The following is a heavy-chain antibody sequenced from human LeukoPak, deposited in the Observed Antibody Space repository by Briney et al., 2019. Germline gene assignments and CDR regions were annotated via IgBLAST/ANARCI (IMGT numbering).Heavy chain of an antibody. CDR2: IYYSGST. V-gene: IGHV4-59*01. J-gene: IGHJ4*02. CDR3: ARVTTRGYGSGCYSRNFDY. CDR1: GVSISSCY. D-gene: IGHD3-10*01. Sequence: SETLSLTCTVSGVSISSCYWSWIRQPPGKGLEWVGYIYYSGSTNYNPALKRRVNISVDTFKDQFSMKLSYVTAADTAVYYCARVTTRGYGSGCYSRNFDYWGQGTLVTVSS.